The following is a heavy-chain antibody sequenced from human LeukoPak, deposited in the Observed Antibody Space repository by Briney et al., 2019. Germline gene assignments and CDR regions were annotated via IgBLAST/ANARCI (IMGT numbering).Heavy chain of an antibody. CDR3: AKVRAFPQVFDY. CDR2: ISYHGSNK. CDR1: GFTFSSYG. V-gene: IGHV3-30*18. J-gene: IGHJ4*02. Sequence: GRSRRLSCAASGFTFSSYGMHWDRQAPGKGLEWVAVISYHGSNKYYADSVKGRFTITRDNSKNTLYLQMNSLRAEATAVYYCAKVRAFPQVFDYWGQGTLVTVSS.